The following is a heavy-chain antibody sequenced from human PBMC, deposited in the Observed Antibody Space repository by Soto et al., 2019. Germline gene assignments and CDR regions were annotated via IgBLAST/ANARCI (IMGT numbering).Heavy chain of an antibody. D-gene: IGHD3-10*01. CDR3: AKALTVVRGLIYYGMDV. CDR2: ITGSGGST. CDR1: GFTFSSYA. V-gene: IGHV3-23*04. J-gene: IGHJ6*02. Sequence: VQLVESGGGVVQPGRSLRLSCAASGFTFSSYAMHWVRQAPGKGLEWVAVITGSGGSTYYADSVKGRFTISRDNSKNTLYLQMNSLRDKDTAVYYCAKALTVVRGLIYYGMDVWGQGTTVTVSS.